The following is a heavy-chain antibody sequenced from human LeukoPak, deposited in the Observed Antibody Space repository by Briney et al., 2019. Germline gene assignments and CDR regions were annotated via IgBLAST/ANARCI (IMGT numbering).Heavy chain of an antibody. J-gene: IGHJ4*02. CDR1: GGSFSGYY. CDR2: INHSGST. CDR3: ASRNDFPDY. Sequence: SEALSLTCAVYGGSFSGYYWSWIRQPPGKGLEWIGEINHSGSTNYNPSLKSRVTISVDTSKNQFSLKLSSVTAADTAVYYCASRNDFPDYWGQGTLVTVSS. D-gene: IGHD1-1*01. V-gene: IGHV4-34*01.